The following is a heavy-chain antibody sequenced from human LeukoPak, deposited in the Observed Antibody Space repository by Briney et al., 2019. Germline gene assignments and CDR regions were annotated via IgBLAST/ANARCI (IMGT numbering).Heavy chain of an antibody. Sequence: PGGSLRLSCASSGFTFSSYAMHWVRQAPGKGLEWVAVISYDGSNKYYADSVKGRFTISRDNSKNTLYLQMNSLRAEDTAVYYCARGYDYYDSSGYYPFDYWGQGTLVTVSS. J-gene: IGHJ4*02. CDR3: ARGYDYYDSSGYYPFDY. D-gene: IGHD3-22*01. CDR2: ISYDGSNK. V-gene: IGHV3-30*04. CDR1: GFTFSSYA.